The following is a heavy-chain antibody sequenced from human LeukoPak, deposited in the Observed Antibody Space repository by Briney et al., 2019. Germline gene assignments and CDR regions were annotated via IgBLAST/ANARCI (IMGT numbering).Heavy chain of an antibody. Sequence: ASVKVSCKASGYTFIDYYVHWVRQAPGQGPECMGWINPKSGDTNYAQKFEGRVTMTRDTSISTAYMELSGLRSDDTAVYYCARGPSGYDSVDVWGKGTTVIVSS. J-gene: IGHJ6*03. CDR2: INPKSGDT. V-gene: IGHV1-2*02. CDR1: GYTFIDYY. CDR3: ARGPSGYDSVDV. D-gene: IGHD1-26*01.